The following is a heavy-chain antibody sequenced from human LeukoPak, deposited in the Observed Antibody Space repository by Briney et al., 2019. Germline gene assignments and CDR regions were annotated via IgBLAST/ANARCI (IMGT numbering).Heavy chain of an antibody. D-gene: IGHD3-22*01. CDR3: TTGGEEQSYYDDSGYYDADY. J-gene: IGHJ4*02. CDR1: GFTFSDAW. CDR2: IKSKTGGGTT. Sequence: GGSLRFSCAASGFTFSDAWMNWVRQAPGKGLEWVGRIKSKTGGGTTDYASPVKGRFTISGDDSKNTLYLQMNNLKTEDTAVYYCTTGGEEQSYYDDSGYYDADYWGQGTLATVSS. V-gene: IGHV3-15*07.